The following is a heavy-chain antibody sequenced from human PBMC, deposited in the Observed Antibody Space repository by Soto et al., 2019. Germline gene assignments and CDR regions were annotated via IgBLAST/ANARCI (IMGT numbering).Heavy chain of an antibody. CDR2: IYWNDNM. Sequence: GSSPTLVNHTQTLTLTCTFSGCSLSTSGVGVDWIRQTPGKALEWLALIYWNDNMSYSPSLKSRLTITKGTSKNQVALTMTNMDPVDTATYYSAQRVVVSDKGWLDYWGQGTLVTVSS. J-gene: IGHJ4*02. CDR3: AQRVVVSDKGWLDY. CDR1: GCSLSTSGVG. D-gene: IGHD2-21*01. V-gene: IGHV2-5*01.